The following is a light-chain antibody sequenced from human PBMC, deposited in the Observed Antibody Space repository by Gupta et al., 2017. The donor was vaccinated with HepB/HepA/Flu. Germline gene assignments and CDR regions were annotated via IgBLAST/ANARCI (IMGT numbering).Light chain of an antibody. CDR3: QSADSSGSVV. J-gene: IGLJ2*01. CDR2: KDN. Sequence: SYELTQPPSVSVSPGQTARITCSGDALPKQYAYWYQQKPGQAPVLVIYKDNERPSGIPERFSGSSSGTTVTLTIRRVQAEDEADYDCQSADSSGSVVFGGGTKLTVL. V-gene: IGLV3-25*03. CDR1: ALPKQY.